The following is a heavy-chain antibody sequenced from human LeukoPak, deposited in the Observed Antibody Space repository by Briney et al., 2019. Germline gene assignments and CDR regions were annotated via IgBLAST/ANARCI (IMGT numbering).Heavy chain of an antibody. D-gene: IGHD5-12*01. CDR1: GYTFTGYY. J-gene: IGHJ4*02. CDR3: ARAKYSGYDLSVVY. Sequence: ASVRVSCKASGYTFTGYYMHWVRQAPGQGLEWMGWINPNSGGTNYAQKFQGRVTMTRDTSISTAYMELSRLRSDDTAVCYCARAKYSGYDLSVVYWGQGTLVTVSS. V-gene: IGHV1-2*02. CDR2: INPNSGGT.